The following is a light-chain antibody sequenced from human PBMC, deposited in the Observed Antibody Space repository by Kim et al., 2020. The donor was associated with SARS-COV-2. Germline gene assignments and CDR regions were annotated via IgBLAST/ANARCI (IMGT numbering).Light chain of an antibody. CDR3: EVWDDNLSGPRV. Sequence: QSVLTQTPSASGTPGQRVTVSCSGSSSNIGSNYVYWYQQLPGTAPKLLIYMNNQRPSGVPDRFSGSKSGTSASLAISGLRSEDEADYYCEVWDDNLSGPRVCGTGTQVT. V-gene: IGLV1-47*01. CDR2: MNN. J-gene: IGLJ1*01. CDR1: SSNIGSNY.